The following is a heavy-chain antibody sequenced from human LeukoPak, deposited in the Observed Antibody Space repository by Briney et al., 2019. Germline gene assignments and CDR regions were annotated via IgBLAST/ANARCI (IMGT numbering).Heavy chain of an antibody. Sequence: PGGSLRLSCAGSGFTFDIYGMTWVRQAPGKGLEWVAAIGGSGGSASYADSVKGLFTISRDNSKNTVYLQMNSLRAEDTAVYYCARDHRWFFDYWGQGTLVTVSS. J-gene: IGHJ4*02. V-gene: IGHV3-23*01. CDR3: ARDHRWFFDY. CDR2: IGGSGGSA. D-gene: IGHD4-23*01. CDR1: GFTFDIYG.